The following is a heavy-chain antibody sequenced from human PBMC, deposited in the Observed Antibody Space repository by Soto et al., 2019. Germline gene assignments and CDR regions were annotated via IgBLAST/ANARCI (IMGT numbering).Heavy chain of an antibody. V-gene: IGHV3-74*01. CDR3: ARERPYSGYDYYYYGMDV. CDR2: INSDGSST. Sequence: GGSLRLSCAASGFTFSSYWMHWVRQAPGKGLVWVSRINSDGSSTSYADSVKGRFTISRDNAKNTLYLQMNSLRAEDTAVYYCARERPYSGYDYYYYGMDVWGQGTTVTVSS. CDR1: GFTFSSYW. J-gene: IGHJ6*02. D-gene: IGHD5-12*01.